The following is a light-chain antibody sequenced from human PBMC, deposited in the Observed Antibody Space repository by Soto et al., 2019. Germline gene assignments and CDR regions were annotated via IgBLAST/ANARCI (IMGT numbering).Light chain of an antibody. Sequence: QSALTQPASVSGSPGQSITISCTGTSSDVGGYNYVSWYQQHPGKVPKLMIYEVSNRPSGVSNRFSGSKSGNTASLTISGLQAEDEADYYCSSYTTSSTVVFGGGTKLTFL. CDR2: EVS. CDR1: SSDVGGYNY. V-gene: IGLV2-14*01. CDR3: SSYTTSSTVV. J-gene: IGLJ2*01.